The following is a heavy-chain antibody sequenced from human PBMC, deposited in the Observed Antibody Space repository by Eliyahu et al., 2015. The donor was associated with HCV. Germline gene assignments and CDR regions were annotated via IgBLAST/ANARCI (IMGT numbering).Heavy chain of an antibody. J-gene: IGHJ5*02. V-gene: IGHV4-59*01. Sequence: QVQLQESGPGLVKPSETLSLTCTVSGGXXPTYXWSWIRQPPGKGLEWIGYIHFSGSTNYNPSLKSRVTISIDTSKNQFSLNLSSVTAADTAMYYCASGGGGIAVTGTGGWFDPWGQGTLVTVSS. CDR2: IHFSGST. CDR1: GGXXPTYX. CDR3: ASGGGGIAVTGTGGWFDP. D-gene: IGHD6-19*01.